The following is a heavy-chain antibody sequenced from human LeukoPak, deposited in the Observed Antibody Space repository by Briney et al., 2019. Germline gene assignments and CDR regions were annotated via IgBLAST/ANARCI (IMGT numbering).Heavy chain of an antibody. D-gene: IGHD3-10*01. CDR1: GGSISSYY. CDR3: ARNYNSMARSDAFDI. Sequence: HPSETLSLTCTVSGGSISSYYWSWIRQPPGKGLEWIGYISYTGSTNYKPSLKSRVTISVDTSKNQFSLKLSSVTAADTAVYYCARNYNSMARSDAFDIWGQGTMVTVSS. CDR2: ISYTGST. V-gene: IGHV4-59*01. J-gene: IGHJ3*02.